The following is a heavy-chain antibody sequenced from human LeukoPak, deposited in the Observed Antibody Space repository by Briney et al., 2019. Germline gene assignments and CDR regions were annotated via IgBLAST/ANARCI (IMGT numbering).Heavy chain of an antibody. J-gene: IGHJ6*02. CDR2: ISSSGNTI. CDR1: EFTFTDYY. Sequence: GGSLRLSCAGSEFTFTDYYMTWIRQAPGKGLEWVSYISSSGNTIYYADSVKGRLTISRDNAKNSLYLQMNSLRAEDTAVYYCARITADGYGMDVWGQGTTVTVSS. D-gene: IGHD6-13*01. CDR3: ARITADGYGMDV. V-gene: IGHV3-11*01.